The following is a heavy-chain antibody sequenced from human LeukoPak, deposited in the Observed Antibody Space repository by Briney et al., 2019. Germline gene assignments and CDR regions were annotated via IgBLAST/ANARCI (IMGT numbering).Heavy chain of an antibody. CDR2: INHSGST. CDR1: GGSFSGYY. Sequence: PSETLSLTCAVYGGSFSGYYWSWIRQPPGKGLEWIGEINHSGSTNYNPSLKSRVTISVDTSKNQFSLKLSSVTAADTAVYYCARVRYYDSSGYYYYYMDVWGKGTTVTISS. J-gene: IGHJ6*03. CDR3: ARVRYYDSSGYYYYYMDV. V-gene: IGHV4-34*01. D-gene: IGHD3-22*01.